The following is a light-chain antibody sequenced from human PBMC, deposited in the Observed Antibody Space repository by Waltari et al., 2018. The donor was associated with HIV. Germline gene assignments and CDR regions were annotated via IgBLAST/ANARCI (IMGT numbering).Light chain of an antibody. CDR2: EVN. CDR1: RSNIGKHDY. Sequence: QPALTQPAAVSGSPGQSITVSCTGTRSNIGKHDYLHCYQQHPGKAPKLLIYEVNNRPAGVSNRFSGSKSGNTASLTISGLQAEDEADYYCSSDTSTNTYVFGTGTKVTVL. V-gene: IGLV2-14*03. J-gene: IGLJ1*01. CDR3: SSDTSTNTYV.